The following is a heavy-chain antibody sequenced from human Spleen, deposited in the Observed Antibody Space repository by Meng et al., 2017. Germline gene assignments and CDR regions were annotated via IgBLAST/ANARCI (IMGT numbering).Heavy chain of an antibody. J-gene: IGHJ4*02. CDR1: GGSIGSTVYY. Sequence: SETLSLTCTVSGGSIGSTVYYWGWIRQPPGKGLEWIGSIYYSGSTSYNPSLKSRVTMSVDTSKNQFSLKLSSVTAADTAVYYCARVESSGTFYYWGQGTLVTVSS. CDR2: IYYSGST. CDR3: ARVESSGTFYY. V-gene: IGHV4-39*07. D-gene: IGHD1-26*01.